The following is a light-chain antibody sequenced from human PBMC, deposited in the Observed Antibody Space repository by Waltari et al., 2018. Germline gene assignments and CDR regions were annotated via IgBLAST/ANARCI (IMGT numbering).Light chain of an antibody. CDR3: QQYSSYFPT. Sequence: DIQMTQSPSTLSASVGDRVTITCRASERISCRLAWYPKKPGKAPKLLIYKASSLESGVPSSFSGSGSVTEFTLTISSLQPDDFATYYCQQYSSYFPTFGQGTKVEIK. J-gene: IGKJ1*01. CDR1: ERISCR. CDR2: KAS. V-gene: IGKV1-5*03.